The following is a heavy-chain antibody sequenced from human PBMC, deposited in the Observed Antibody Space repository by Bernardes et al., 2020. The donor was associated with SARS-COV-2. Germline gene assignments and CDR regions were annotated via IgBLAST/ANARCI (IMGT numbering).Heavy chain of an antibody. Sequence: GGSLRLSCVASGFTFRIHWMHWVRQAPGKGLVWVSRINFDGSTTDFADSVKGRFSISRDNAKNTLYLQMSSLRAEDTAVYYCARGGSYFAFPHDYWGQGTLVTVSS. CDR2: INFDGSTT. D-gene: IGHD1-26*01. J-gene: IGHJ4*02. CDR1: GFTFRIHW. V-gene: IGHV3-74*01. CDR3: ARGGSYFAFPHDY.